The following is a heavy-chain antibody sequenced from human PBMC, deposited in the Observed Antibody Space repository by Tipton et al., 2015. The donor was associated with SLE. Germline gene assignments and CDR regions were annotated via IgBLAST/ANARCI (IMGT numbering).Heavy chain of an antibody. Sequence: TLSLTCTVSGGSISSYYWSWIRQPPGKGLEWIGYIYYSGTTSYNSSLKSRVTISVDSAKNQFSLKLSSVTAADTAVYYCARGGAVWYYYYYMDVWGKGTTVTVSS. CDR1: GGSISSYY. CDR3: ARGGAVWYYYYYMDV. D-gene: IGHD3-16*01. J-gene: IGHJ6*03. CDR2: IYYSGTT. V-gene: IGHV4-59*12.